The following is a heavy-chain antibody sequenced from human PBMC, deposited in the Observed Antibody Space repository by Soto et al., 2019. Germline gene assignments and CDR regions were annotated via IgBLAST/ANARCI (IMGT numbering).Heavy chain of an antibody. V-gene: IGHV1-69*02. CDR1: GDTFSFYS. CDR2: VNPILSLS. Sequence: QVQLVQSGAEVKRPGSSVKVSCKASGDTFSFYSINWVRQAPGLGLEWMGRVNPILSLSNYAQRFQGRVTMPADKSTSTAYMVISRLRSEDTAIYYCATSYGAGYRAFDYWGQGAQVSVSS. D-gene: IGHD3-10*01. CDR3: ATSYGAGYRAFDY. J-gene: IGHJ4*02.